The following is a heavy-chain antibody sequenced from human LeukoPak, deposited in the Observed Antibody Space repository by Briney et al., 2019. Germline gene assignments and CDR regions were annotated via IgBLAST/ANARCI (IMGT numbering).Heavy chain of an antibody. D-gene: IGHD5-24*01. J-gene: IGHJ4*02. CDR2: ISAYNGNT. CDR1: GYTFTSYG. V-gene: IGHV1-18*01. Sequence: VASVKVSCKASGYTFTSYGISWVRQAPGQGLEWMGWISAYNGNTNYAQKLQGRVTMTTDTSTGTAYMELRSLRSDDTAVYYCATWRDGYNPDYWGQGTLVTVSS. CDR3: ATWRDGYNPDY.